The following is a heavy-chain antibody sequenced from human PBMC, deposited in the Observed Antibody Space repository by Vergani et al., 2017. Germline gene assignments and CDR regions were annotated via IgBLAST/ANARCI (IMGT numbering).Heavy chain of an antibody. J-gene: IGHJ4*02. D-gene: IGHD3-10*01. V-gene: IGHV4-39*01. CDR1: GGSISSSSYY. CDR2: IYYSGST. CDR3: ARQGKVRGVALDY. Sequence: QLQLPESGPGLVKPSETLSLTCTVSGGSISSSSYYWGWIRQPPGKGLEWIGSIYYSGSTYYNPSLKSRVTISVDTSKNQFSLKLSSVTAADTAVYYCARQGKVRGVALDYWGQGTLVTVSS.